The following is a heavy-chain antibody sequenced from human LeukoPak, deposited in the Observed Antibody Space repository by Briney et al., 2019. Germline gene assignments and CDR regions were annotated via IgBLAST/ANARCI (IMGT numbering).Heavy chain of an antibody. CDR3: ARGRGYYDSSGYLDP. CDR2: FYSGGST. CDR1: GGSISSYY. V-gene: IGHV4-4*07. Sequence: SETLSLTCTVSGGSISSYYWSWIRQPAGKGLEWIGRFYSGGSTDYNPSLKGRVTMSVDTSKNQFSLKLSSVTAADTAVYYCARGRGYYDSSGYLDPWGQGTLVTVSS. D-gene: IGHD3-22*01. J-gene: IGHJ5*02.